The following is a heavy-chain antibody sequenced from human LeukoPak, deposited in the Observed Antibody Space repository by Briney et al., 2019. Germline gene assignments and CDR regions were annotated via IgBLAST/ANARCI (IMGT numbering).Heavy chain of an antibody. D-gene: IGHD3-3*02. CDR2: IYSGGST. CDR3: ARAPSNAHFDY. Sequence: PGGSLRLSCVASGFTFSNFGVHWVRQAPGKGLEWVSLIYSGGSTYYADSVKGRFTISRDNSNNTVYLQMNSLRAEDTAVYYCARAPSNAHFDYWGQGTLVTVSS. V-gene: IGHV3-66*01. CDR1: GFTFSNFG. J-gene: IGHJ4*02.